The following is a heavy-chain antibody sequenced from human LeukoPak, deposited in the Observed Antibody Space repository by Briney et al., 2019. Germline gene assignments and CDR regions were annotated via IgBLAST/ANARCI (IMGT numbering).Heavy chain of an antibody. V-gene: IGHV1-2*02. CDR1: GYTFTGYY. Sequence: ASVKVSCKASGYTFTGYYMHWVRQAPGQGLEWMGWINPNSGGTNYAQKFQGRVTMTEDTSTDTAYMELSSLRSEDTAVYYCATLGAVAGTSSDYWGQGTLVTVSS. D-gene: IGHD6-19*01. CDR3: ATLGAVAGTSSDY. J-gene: IGHJ4*02. CDR2: INPNSGGT.